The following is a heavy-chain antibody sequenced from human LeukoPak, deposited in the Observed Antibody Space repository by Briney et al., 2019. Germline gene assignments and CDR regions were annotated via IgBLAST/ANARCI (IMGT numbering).Heavy chain of an antibody. J-gene: IGHJ3*02. CDR3: ARQKCTSTSCLTKNAFDI. Sequence: SETLSLTCTVSGSIGGYYWSWIRQPPGKGLEWIGYIYTSGSTNYNPSLESRVTISVDTSKNQFSLDLSSVTAADTAVYYCARQKCTSTSCLTKNAFDIWGQGTMVTVSS. CDR2: IYTSGST. CDR1: GSIGGYY. V-gene: IGHV4-4*09. D-gene: IGHD2-2*01.